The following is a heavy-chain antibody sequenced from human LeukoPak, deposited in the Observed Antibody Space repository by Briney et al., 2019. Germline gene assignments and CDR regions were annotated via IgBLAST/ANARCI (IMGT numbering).Heavy chain of an antibody. CDR3: AKLSYYDILTGYYRVALLGFDY. CDR1: GFTFSSYA. Sequence: PGGSLRLSCAASGFTFSSYAMSWVRQAPGKGLEWVSAISGSGGSTYYADSVKGRFTISRDNSKNTLYLQMNSLRAEDTAVYYCAKLSYYDILTGYYRVALLGFDYWGQGTLVTVSP. CDR2: ISGSGGST. J-gene: IGHJ4*02. D-gene: IGHD3-9*01. V-gene: IGHV3-23*01.